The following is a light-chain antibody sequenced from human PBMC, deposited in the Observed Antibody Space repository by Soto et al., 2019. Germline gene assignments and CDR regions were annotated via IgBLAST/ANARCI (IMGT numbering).Light chain of an antibody. V-gene: IGLV2-8*01. Sequence: QSALTQPPSASGSPGQSVTISCTGTGSDVGGYNYVSWYQQYPGKAPKLMIYEITKRPSGVPDSFSGSRSGNTASLTVSGLQAEDEADYYCSSYAGSNNYVFGPGTKVTVL. CDR1: GSDVGGYNY. CDR2: EIT. J-gene: IGLJ1*01. CDR3: SSYAGSNNYV.